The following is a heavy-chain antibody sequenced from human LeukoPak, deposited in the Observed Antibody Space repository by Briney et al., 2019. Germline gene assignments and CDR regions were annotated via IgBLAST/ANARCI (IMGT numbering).Heavy chain of an antibody. V-gene: IGHV3-7*03. CDR1: PGVTFSDYW. D-gene: IGHD6-19*01. Sequence: GGSLRLSCAASPGVTFSDYWMNWVRQAPGKGLEWVAIIRQDGRETLYLDSVRGRFTISRDNAKSSVYLEINSLRAEDTAVYYCVGGIGWQPDYWGQGTLVTVSS. CDR3: VGGIGWQPDY. CDR2: IRQDGRET. J-gene: IGHJ4*02.